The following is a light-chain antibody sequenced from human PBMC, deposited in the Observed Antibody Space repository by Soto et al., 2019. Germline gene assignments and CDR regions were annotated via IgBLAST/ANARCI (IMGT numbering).Light chain of an antibody. CDR3: QQYYSTPWT. Sequence: DIVMTQSPDSLAVSLGERATINCKSSQSVLYSSNNKNYLAWYQQKPGQPPKLLLYWASTRESGVPDRFSGSGSGTDFTLTISSLQADDVAVYYCQQYYSTPWTVGQGPKVEIK. J-gene: IGKJ1*01. CDR2: WAS. CDR1: QSVLYSSNNKNY. V-gene: IGKV4-1*01.